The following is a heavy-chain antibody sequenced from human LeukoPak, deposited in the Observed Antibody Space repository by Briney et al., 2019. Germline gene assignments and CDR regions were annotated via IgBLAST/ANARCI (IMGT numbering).Heavy chain of an antibody. CDR2: ISGSGAST. D-gene: IGHD6-13*01. Sequence: GGSLRLSCAASGFTFNNYAMSWVRQAPGKGLEWVSAISGSGASTFYADSVKGRFTISRDSSKNTLYLQMNSLRAEDTAVYYCARDSSWYSFNYWGQGTLVTVSS. J-gene: IGHJ4*02. CDR3: ARDSSWYSFNY. V-gene: IGHV3-23*01. CDR1: GFTFNNYA.